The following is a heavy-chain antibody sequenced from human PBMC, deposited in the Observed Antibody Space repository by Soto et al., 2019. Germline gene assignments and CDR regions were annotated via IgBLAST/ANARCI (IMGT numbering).Heavy chain of an antibody. Sequence: ASVKVSCKASGYTFTSYGISWVRQAPGQGLEWMGWISAYNGNTNYAQKLQGRVTITRDTSASTAYMELSSLRSEDTAVYYCARDSVVAATRYYFDYWGQGTLVTVSS. V-gene: IGHV1-18*01. CDR1: GYTFTSYG. CDR2: ISAYNGNT. J-gene: IGHJ4*02. CDR3: ARDSVVAATRYYFDY. D-gene: IGHD2-15*01.